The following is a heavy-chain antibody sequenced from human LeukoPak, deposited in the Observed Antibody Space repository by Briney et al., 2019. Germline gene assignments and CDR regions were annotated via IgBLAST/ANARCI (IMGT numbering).Heavy chain of an antibody. CDR2: ISPYNGNT. V-gene: IGHV1-18*01. Sequence: APVKVSCKASGYSFTSYGVSWVRQAPGQGLEWMGWISPYNGNTNYAQKLHGRVIMTTDTSTSTAYMELRSLRSDDTAVYYCARGDDYSTNYREARWFDPWGQGTLVTVSS. D-gene: IGHD4-11*01. J-gene: IGHJ5*02. CDR3: ARGDDYSTNYREARWFDP. CDR1: GYSFTSYG.